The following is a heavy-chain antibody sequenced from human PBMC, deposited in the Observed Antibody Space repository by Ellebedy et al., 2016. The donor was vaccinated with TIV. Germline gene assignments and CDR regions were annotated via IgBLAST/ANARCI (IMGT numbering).Heavy chain of an antibody. V-gene: IGHV6-1*01. CDR3: AREMSDAFDI. CDR2: TYYRSKWFN. CDR1: GDGVSSNSAA. J-gene: IGHJ3*02. Sequence: SETLSLTCVISGDGVSSNSAAWNWIRQTPSRGLEWLGRTYYRSKWFNDYAVSVRSRITINPDTSKNQFSLQLNSVTPEDTAVYYCAREMSDAFDIWGQGTMVTVSS.